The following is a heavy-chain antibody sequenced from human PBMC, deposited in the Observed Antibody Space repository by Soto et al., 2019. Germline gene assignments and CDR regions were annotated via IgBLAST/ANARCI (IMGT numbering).Heavy chain of an antibody. J-gene: IGHJ6*02. CDR3: AKVVRGIIRYYYYGMDV. V-gene: IGHV3-30*18. CDR1: GLTFRSYG. Sequence: HVQVEASGGGVVQPGRSLRLSCAASGLTFRSYGMHWVRQAPGKGLEWVAVISYDGSDKYYADSVKGRFTISRDNSNNTLYLQMNSLRAEDTAVFYCAKVVRGIIRYYYYGMDVWGQGNTVTVSS. CDR2: ISYDGSDK. D-gene: IGHD3-10*01.